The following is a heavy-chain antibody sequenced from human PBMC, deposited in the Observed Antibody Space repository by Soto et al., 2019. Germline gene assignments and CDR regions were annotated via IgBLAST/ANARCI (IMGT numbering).Heavy chain of an antibody. V-gene: IGHV3-23*01. Sequence: QPGGSLRLSCAASGFTFSVSAISWVRQAPGKGLEWVSAIGAGGGNTYYAPSVKGRFTISRDNSKNTVYLQLSSLGAADTAVYYWAKDSRTTNFYESYFDYCRQGALVTVSS. J-gene: IGHJ4*02. CDR1: GFTFSVSA. D-gene: IGHD1-7*01. CDR2: IGAGGGNT. CDR3: AKDSRTTNFYESYFDY.